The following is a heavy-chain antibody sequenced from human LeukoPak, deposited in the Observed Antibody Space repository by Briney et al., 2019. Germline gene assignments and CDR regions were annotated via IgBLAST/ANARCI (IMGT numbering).Heavy chain of an antibody. Sequence: SETLSLTCTVPGDSVSNYYWSWIRQSPGKGLEWIAFMHPGGTTKYSPSLMSRVAMSVDTSDNQFSLTLTSLTAADTAVYYCARYGVVIASTFYYMDVWGKGTAVTVSS. J-gene: IGHJ6*03. CDR3: ARYGVVIASTFYYMDV. CDR2: MHPGGTT. CDR1: GDSVSNYY. D-gene: IGHD2-15*01. V-gene: IGHV4-59*02.